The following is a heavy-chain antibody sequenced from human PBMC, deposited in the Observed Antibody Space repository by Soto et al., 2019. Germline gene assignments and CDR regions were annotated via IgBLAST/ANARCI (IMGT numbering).Heavy chain of an antibody. CDR1: GLTFNNYW. D-gene: IGHD3-10*01. CDR2: INGDGTTT. J-gene: IGHJ6*01. CDR3: ARGGRGHYGKDV. V-gene: IGHV3-74*01. Sequence: EVQLVESGGGLVQPGGSLRLSCAASGLTFNNYWIHWVRQAPGKGLMWVSRINGDGTTTNYADSVRGRFAISRDNAENTVYLQMNSLRAEDTALYYCARGGRGHYGKDVWGQGTTVTVSS.